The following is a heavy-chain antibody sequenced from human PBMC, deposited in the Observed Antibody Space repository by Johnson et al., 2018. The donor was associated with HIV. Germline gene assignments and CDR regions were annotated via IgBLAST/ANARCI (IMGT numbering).Heavy chain of an antibody. CDR1: GFTFDDYG. V-gene: IGHV3-20*04. J-gene: IGHJ3*02. CDR3: ARAHPEGYYYDSSCPPGI. D-gene: IGHD3-22*01. Sequence: VQLVESWGGVVRPGGSLRLSCAASGFTFDDYGMSWVRQAPGKGLEWVSGINWNGGSTGYADSVKGRFTISRDNAKNSLYLQMNSLRAEDTALYYCARAHPEGYYYDSSCPPGIWGQGTMVTVSS. CDR2: INWNGGST.